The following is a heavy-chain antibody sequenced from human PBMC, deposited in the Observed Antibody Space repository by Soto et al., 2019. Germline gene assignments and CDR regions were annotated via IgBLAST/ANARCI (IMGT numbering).Heavy chain of an antibody. CDR1: GGSISSGPYS. CDR2: FHYSENT. CDR3: ARLGGFCSSTSCYGFYGMDV. J-gene: IGHJ6*02. V-gene: IGHV4-39*01. Sequence: QVQLQESGPGLVKPSETLSLTCTVSGGSISSGPYSWGWIRQPPGEGLEWIGTFHYSENTYYNPSRGIRVTISVDTSTNQFSLKVTSVTVADTAMYYCARLGGFCSSTSCYGFYGMDVWGQGTTVIVSS. D-gene: IGHD2-2*01.